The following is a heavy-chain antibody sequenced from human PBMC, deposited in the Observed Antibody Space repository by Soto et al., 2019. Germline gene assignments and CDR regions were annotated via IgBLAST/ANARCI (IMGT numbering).Heavy chain of an antibody. J-gene: IGHJ3*02. V-gene: IGHV1-3*01. D-gene: IGHD4-17*01. CDR1: GYTFTRYA. CDR2: INAGNGNT. CDR3: AREDYGGNSGDAFDI. Sequence: ASVKVSCKASGYTFTRYAMHWVRQAPGQRLEWMGWINAGNGNTKYSQKFQGRVTITRDTSASTAYMELSSLRSEDTAVYYCAREDYGGNSGDAFDIWGQGTMVTVSS.